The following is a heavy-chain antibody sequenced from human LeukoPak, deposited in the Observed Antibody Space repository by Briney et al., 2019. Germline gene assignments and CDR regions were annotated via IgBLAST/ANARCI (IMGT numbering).Heavy chain of an antibody. V-gene: IGHV3-9*01. CDR2: ISWNSGSI. Sequence: GGSLRLSCAASGFTFDDYAMHWVRQAPVKGLEWVSGISWNSGSIGYADSVKGRFTISRDNAKNSLYLQMNSLRAEDTALYYCAKDFGRRGFTWFDPWGQGALVTVSS. D-gene: IGHD3-16*01. J-gene: IGHJ5*02. CDR1: GFTFDDYA. CDR3: AKDFGRRGFTWFDP.